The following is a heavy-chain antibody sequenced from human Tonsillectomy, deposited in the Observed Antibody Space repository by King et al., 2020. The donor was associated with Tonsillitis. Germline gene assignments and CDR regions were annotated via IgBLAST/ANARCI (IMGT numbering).Heavy chain of an antibody. CDR2: IRSKVFGGTT. Sequence: VQLVESGGGLVQPGRSLRLSCATFGFTFGEFGMSWFRQAPGKGLEWVSLIRSKVFGGTTEYAASVKGRFTISRDDSKSIAYLQMDSLKTEDTAVYFCARHDFGNNPYWFDPWGQGTLVSVSS. CDR1: GFTFGEFG. V-gene: IGHV3-49*03. J-gene: IGHJ5*02. CDR3: ARHDFGNNPYWFDP. D-gene: IGHD4/OR15-4a*01.